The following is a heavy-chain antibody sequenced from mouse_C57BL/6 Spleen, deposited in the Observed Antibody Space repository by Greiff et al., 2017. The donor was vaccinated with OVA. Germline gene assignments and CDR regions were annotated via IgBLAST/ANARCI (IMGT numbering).Heavy chain of an antibody. Sequence: EVQLQQSGPGLVKPSQSLSLTCSVTGYSITSGYYWNWIRQFPGNNLEWMGYISYDGSTNYNPSLKNRISITRDTSKHQFFLKLNSVTTEDTATYYCARDESYYGSPFADWGKGTLVTVSA. CDR2: ISYDGST. CDR1: GYSITSGYY. J-gene: IGHJ3*01. V-gene: IGHV3-6*01. CDR3: ARDESYYGSPFAD. D-gene: IGHD1-1*01.